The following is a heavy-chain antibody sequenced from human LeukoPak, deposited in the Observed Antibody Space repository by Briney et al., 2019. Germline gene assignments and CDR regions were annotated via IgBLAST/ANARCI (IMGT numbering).Heavy chain of an antibody. V-gene: IGHV3-15*01. Sequence: GGSLRLSCVASGLTFSNAWMSWVRQAPGKGLEWVGRIRSEADDGTVLYATPVKGRFTISRDDSKSTLYLQMDSLETEDTAIYYCTRTWPGNTCFNFWGQGTLVTVSS. CDR2: IRSEADDGTV. CDR3: TRTWPGNTCFNF. CDR1: GLTFSNAW. D-gene: IGHD1-7*01. J-gene: IGHJ4*02.